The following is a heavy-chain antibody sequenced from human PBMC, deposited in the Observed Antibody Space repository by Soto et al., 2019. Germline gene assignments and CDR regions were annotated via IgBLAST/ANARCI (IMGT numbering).Heavy chain of an antibody. J-gene: IGHJ3*02. CDR2: IWYDGSNK. CDR1: GFTFSSYG. V-gene: IGHV3-33*01. Sequence: GGSLRLSCVPSGFTFSSYGMHWVRQAPGKGLEWVAVIWYDGSNKYYADSVQGRFTISRDNSKNTLFLQMNSLRAEDTAVYYCARDTPSQQLWEGAFDIWGQGTMVTVSS. D-gene: IGHD6-13*01. CDR3: ARDTPSQQLWEGAFDI.